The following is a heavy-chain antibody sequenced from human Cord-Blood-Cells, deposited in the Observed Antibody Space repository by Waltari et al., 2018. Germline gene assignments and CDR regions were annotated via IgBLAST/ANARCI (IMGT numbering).Heavy chain of an antibody. Sequence: QVQLVESGGGVVQPGRSLRISCAASGFTFSSYGMHWVRARRGKGLEWVAVIWYDGSNKYYADSVKGRFTISRDNSKNTLYLQMNSLRAEDTAVYYCARGTYYDILTGAFDIWGQGTMVTVSS. J-gene: IGHJ3*02. CDR3: ARGTYYDILTGAFDI. CDR1: GFTFSSYG. D-gene: IGHD3-9*01. CDR2: IWYDGSNK. V-gene: IGHV3-33*01.